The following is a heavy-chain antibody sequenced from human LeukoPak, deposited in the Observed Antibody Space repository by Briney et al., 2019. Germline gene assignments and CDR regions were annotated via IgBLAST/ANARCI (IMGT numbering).Heavy chain of an antibody. V-gene: IGHV3-21*01. CDR3: ARVSGPIVVVPAAELDY. J-gene: IGHJ4*02. Sequence: GGSLRLSCAASGFTFSSYTMNWVRQAPGKGLEWVSSISSGSSYIYYADSMKGRFTISRDNAKNSLYLQMNSLRAEDTAVYYCARVSGPIVVVPAAELDYWGQGTLVTVSS. D-gene: IGHD2-2*01. CDR1: GFTFSSYT. CDR2: ISSGSSYI.